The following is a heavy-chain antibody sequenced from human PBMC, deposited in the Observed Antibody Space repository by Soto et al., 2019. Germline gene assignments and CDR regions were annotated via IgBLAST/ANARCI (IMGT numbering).Heavy chain of an antibody. V-gene: IGHV4-34*01. CDR3: ARVVSSSIAARHGWFDP. CDR2: INHSGST. J-gene: IGHJ5*02. Sequence: SETLSLTCAVYGGSFSGYYWSWIRQPPGKGLEWIGEINHSGSTNYNPSLKSRVTISVDTSKNQFSLKLSSVTAADTAVYYCARVVSSSIAARHGWFDPWGQGTLVTVSS. CDR1: GGSFSGYY. D-gene: IGHD6-6*01.